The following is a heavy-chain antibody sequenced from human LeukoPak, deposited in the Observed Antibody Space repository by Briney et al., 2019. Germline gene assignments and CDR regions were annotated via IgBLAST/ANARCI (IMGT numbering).Heavy chain of an antibody. J-gene: IGHJ4*02. CDR1: GFTFSSYW. D-gene: IGHD6-19*01. V-gene: IGHV3-7*03. Sequence: PGGSLRLSCAASGFTFSSYWMSWVRQAPGKGLEWVANIKQDGSEKYYVDSVKGRFPISRDNAKNSLYLQMNSLRAEDTAVYYCARDGSCSGWCPYFDYWGQGTLVTVSS. CDR3: ARDGSCSGWCPYFDY. CDR2: IKQDGSEK.